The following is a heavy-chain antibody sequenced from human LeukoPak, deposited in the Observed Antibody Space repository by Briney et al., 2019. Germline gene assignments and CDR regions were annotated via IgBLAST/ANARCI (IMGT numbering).Heavy chain of an antibody. CDR2: ISWNSGSI. Sequence: GRSLRLSCAASGFTFDDYAMHWVRQAPGKGLEWVSGISWNSGSIGYADSVKGRFTISRDNAKNSLYLQMNSLRAEDTALYYCAKDTYLRYFDWLPNFDYWGQGTLVTVSS. D-gene: IGHD3-9*01. CDR1: GFTFDDYA. J-gene: IGHJ4*02. CDR3: AKDTYLRYFDWLPNFDY. V-gene: IGHV3-9*01.